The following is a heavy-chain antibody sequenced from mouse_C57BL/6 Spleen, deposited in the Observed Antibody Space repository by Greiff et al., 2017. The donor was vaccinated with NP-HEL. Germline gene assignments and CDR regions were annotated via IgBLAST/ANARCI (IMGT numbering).Heavy chain of an antibody. V-gene: IGHV5-17*01. CDR3: ARARGNYGGAYAMDY. CDR2: ISSGSSTI. D-gene: IGHD1-1*02. CDR1: GFTFSDYG. J-gene: IGHJ4*01. Sequence: EVKVVESGGGLVKPGGSLKLSCAASGFTFSDYGMHWVRQAPEKGLEWVAYISSGSSTIYYADTVKGRFTISRDNAKTTLFLQMTSLWSEDTAMYYCARARGNYGGAYAMDYWGQGTSVTVSS.